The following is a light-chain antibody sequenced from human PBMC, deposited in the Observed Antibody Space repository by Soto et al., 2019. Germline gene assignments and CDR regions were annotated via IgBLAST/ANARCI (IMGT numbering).Light chain of an antibody. J-gene: IGKJ4*01. V-gene: IGKV1-33*01. Sequence: DIQMTQSPSSLSASVGDRVTISCQASQDISDYLNWYQQKPGKAPKLLIYDVSNLATGVPSRFSGSGSETDFTLTISSLQPEDIATYYCQQSDNLPLTFGGGTKVEIK. CDR3: QQSDNLPLT. CDR1: QDISDY. CDR2: DVS.